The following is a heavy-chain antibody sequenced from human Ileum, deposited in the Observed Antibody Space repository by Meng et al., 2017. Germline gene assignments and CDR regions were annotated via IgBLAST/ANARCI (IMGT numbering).Heavy chain of an antibody. D-gene: IGHD2/OR15-2a*01. Sequence: QVQLVQSGVEVKEPGASVKVSCKTSGYTFTNYQTDLVRQAPGQGLEWMGWVNPNHGGASYAQKFQGRLTMTIDTSTTTVYMELRSLRSDDSALYYCARHSTDWSLDYWGQGTLVTVSS. CDR1: GYTFTNYQ. J-gene: IGHJ4*02. CDR3: ARHSTDWSLDY. V-gene: IGHV1-18*01. CDR2: VNPNHGGA.